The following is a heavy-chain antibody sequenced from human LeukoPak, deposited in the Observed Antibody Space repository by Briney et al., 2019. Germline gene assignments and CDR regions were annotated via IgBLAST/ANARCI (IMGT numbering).Heavy chain of an antibody. CDR3: ARVHSYGYSPRFDY. D-gene: IGHD5-18*01. V-gene: IGHV4-34*01. CDR1: GGSFSGYY. CDR2: INHSGST. Sequence: SETLSLTCAVYGGSFSGYYWSWIRQPPGKGLEWIGEINHSGSTNYNPSLKGRVTISVDTSKNQFSLKLSSVTAADTAVYYCARVHSYGYSPRFDYWGQGTLVTVSS. J-gene: IGHJ4*02.